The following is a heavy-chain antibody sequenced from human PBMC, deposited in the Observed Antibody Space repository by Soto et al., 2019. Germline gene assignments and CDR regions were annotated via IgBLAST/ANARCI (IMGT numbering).Heavy chain of an antibody. Sequence: SETLSLSCTVSGGSIISGGGYWGWIRQPTGKGLEWIGSIYYRGSTYYNPSLKSRVTISVDTSKNQFSLKLTSVTAADTALYYCARHQYYDDSAIMGCGQGILVTVS. D-gene: IGHD3-16*01. CDR2: IYYRGST. J-gene: IGHJ4*02. V-gene: IGHV4-39*01. CDR1: GGSIISGGGY. CDR3: ARHQYYDDSAIMG.